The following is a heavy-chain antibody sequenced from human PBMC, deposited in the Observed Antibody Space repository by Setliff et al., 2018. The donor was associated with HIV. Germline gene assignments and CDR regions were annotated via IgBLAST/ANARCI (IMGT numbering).Heavy chain of an antibody. CDR1: GLTVGDTY. D-gene: IGHD3-3*01. CDR3: ARAQSFYDFWSYFDS. J-gene: IGHJ4*02. CDR2: IYSGGAT. Sequence: SLRLSCAASGLTVGDTYIHWVRHTPAEGLEWVSSIYSGGATHYSDSVRGRFIISRDNSKNTVYLQMSSLTTEDTAVYYCARAQSFYDFWSYFDSWGQGALVTVSS. V-gene: IGHV3-66*02.